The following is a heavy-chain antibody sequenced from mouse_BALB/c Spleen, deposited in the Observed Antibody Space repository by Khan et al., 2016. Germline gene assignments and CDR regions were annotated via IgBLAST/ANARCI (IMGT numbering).Heavy chain of an antibody. CDR3: ERYHYYNGSCRYFDV. D-gene: IGHD1-1*01. CDR1: GYTFTNYG. J-gene: IGHJ1*01. CDR2: INTYSGES. V-gene: IGHV9-3-1*01. Sequence: QIQLVQSGPELKKPGKTVKISCKASGYTFTNYGMNWVKQAPGKGLKWMGWINTYSGESTYADDFKGRFAFSLETSANTAYLQINNLKNDDTATYYCERYHYYNGSCRYFDVWGAGTTVTVAS.